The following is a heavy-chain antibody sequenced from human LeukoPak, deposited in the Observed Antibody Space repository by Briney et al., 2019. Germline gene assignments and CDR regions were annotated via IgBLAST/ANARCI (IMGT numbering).Heavy chain of an antibody. CDR3: ATGGGWYFDY. Sequence: GGSLRLSCAASGFTFSNYWMNWVRQAPGKGLESVASIGQDGSENYYVDSVKGRFTISRDNAKNSLYLRMSSLRVEDTAVYYCATGGGWYFDYWGQGALITASS. D-gene: IGHD6-19*01. CDR1: GFTFSNYW. CDR2: IGQDGSEN. J-gene: IGHJ4*02. V-gene: IGHV3-7*01.